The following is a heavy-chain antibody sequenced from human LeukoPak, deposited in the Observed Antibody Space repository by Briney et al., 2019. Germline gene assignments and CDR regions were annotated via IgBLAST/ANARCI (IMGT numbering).Heavy chain of an antibody. CDR2: ISSSSSYI. CDR3: ARGVAVAVSVRFDP. Sequence: GGSLRLSCAASGFTFSSYSMNWVRQAPGKGLEWVSSISSSSSYIYYADSVKGRFTISRDNAKNSLYLQMNSLRAEDTAVYYCARGVAVAVSVRFDPWGQGTLVTVSS. D-gene: IGHD6-19*01. CDR1: GFTFSSYS. V-gene: IGHV3-21*01. J-gene: IGHJ5*02.